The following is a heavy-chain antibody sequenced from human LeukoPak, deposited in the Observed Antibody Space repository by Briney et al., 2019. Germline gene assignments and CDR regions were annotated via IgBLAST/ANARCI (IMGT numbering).Heavy chain of an antibody. Sequence: GGSLRLSCAASGFTVSSNYMSWVRQAPGKGLEWVSVIYSGGSTYYADSVKGRFTISRDNFKNTLYLQMNSLRAEDTAVYYCASANGDYYYYGMDVWGQGTTVTVSS. CDR1: GFTVSSNY. CDR3: ASANGDYYYYGMDV. D-gene: IGHD1-1*01. V-gene: IGHV3-53*01. CDR2: IYSGGST. J-gene: IGHJ6*02.